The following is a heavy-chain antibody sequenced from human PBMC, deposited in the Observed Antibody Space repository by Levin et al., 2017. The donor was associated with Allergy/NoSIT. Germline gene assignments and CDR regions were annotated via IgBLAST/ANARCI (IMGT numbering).Heavy chain of an antibody. J-gene: IGHJ3*02. CDR2: ISYDGSNK. D-gene: IGHD3-10*01. V-gene: IGHV3-30-3*01. CDR3: AREGSGSAFDI. CDR1: GFTFSSYP. Sequence: GESLKISCAASGFTFSSYPMHWVRQAPGKGLEWVAVISYDGSNKYYADSVKGRFTISRDNSKNTLYLQMNSLRAEDTAVYYCAREGSGSAFDIWGRGTMVTVSS.